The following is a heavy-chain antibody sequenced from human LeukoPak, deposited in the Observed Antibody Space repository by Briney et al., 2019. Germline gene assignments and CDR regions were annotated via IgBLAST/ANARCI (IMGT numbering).Heavy chain of an antibody. Sequence: GSSVKVSCKASGGTFSSYAISWVRQAPGQGLEWMGGIIPIFGTANYAQKFQGRVTITTDGSTSTAYMELSSLRSEDTAVYYCARMGDDYGDYGYYYYYMDVWGKGTTVTVSS. V-gene: IGHV1-69*05. CDR2: IIPIFGTA. CDR3: ARMGDDYGDYGYYYYYMDV. J-gene: IGHJ6*03. CDR1: GGTFSSYA. D-gene: IGHD4-17*01.